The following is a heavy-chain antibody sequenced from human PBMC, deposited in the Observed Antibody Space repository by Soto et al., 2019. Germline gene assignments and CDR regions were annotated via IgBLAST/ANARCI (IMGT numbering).Heavy chain of an antibody. CDR1: GVTCITTG. Sequence: GSLRLSCAASGVTCITTGMNWVRQAPGKGLEWVSSISSGSEYIFHADSVKGRLTTSRDNAKNSVYLQMNNLRVEDTAVYYCAGQPTAGSYYDLGSYYYYYAMDVWGQGTTVTVSS. CDR3: AGQPTAGSYYDLGSYYYYYAMDV. J-gene: IGHJ6*02. V-gene: IGHV3-21*04. D-gene: IGHD3-10*01. CDR2: ISSGSEYI.